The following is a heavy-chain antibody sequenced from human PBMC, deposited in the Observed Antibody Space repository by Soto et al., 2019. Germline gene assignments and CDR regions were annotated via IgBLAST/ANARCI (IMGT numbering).Heavy chain of an antibody. V-gene: IGHV4-4*07. CDR1: GGSISSYY. CDR3: ARGNGYDDDYYYYGMDV. J-gene: IGHJ6*02. CDR2: IYTSGST. D-gene: IGHD5-12*01. Sequence: SETLSLTCTVSGGSISSYYWSWIRQPAGKGLEWIGRIYTSGSTNYNPSLKSRVTMSVDTSKNQFSLKLSSVTAADTAVYYCARGNGYDDDYYYYGMDVWGQGTTVTVSS.